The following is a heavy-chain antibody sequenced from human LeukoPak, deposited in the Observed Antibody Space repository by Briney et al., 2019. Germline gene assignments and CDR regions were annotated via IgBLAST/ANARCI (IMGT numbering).Heavy chain of an antibody. D-gene: IGHD3-10*01. Sequence: VASVKVSCKASGYTFTGYYIHWVRQAPGQGLEWMGWINPNSGGTNYAQKFQGRVTMTRDTSISTAYMELSRLRSDDTAVYYCARARMVRGVMDAFDIWGQGTMVTVSS. CDR1: GYTFTGYY. CDR2: INPNSGGT. J-gene: IGHJ3*02. CDR3: ARARMVRGVMDAFDI. V-gene: IGHV1-2*02.